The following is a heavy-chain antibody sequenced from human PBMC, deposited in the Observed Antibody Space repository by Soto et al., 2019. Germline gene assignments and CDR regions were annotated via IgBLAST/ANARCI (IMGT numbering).Heavy chain of an antibody. CDR3: ARGLNGYLHYFDY. V-gene: IGHV1-3*01. D-gene: IGHD5-18*01. J-gene: IGHJ4*02. Sequence: ASVKVACKASGYTFTGYAMHWVRQAPGQRLEWMGWINAGNGNTKYSQKFQGRVTITRDTSASAAYMELSSLSSEDTAVYYCARGLNGYLHYFDYWGQGTLVTVSS. CDR2: INAGNGNT. CDR1: GYTFTGYA.